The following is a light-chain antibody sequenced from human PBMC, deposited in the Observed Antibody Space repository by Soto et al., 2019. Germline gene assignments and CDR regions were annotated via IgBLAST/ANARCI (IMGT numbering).Light chain of an antibody. CDR2: DAS. J-gene: IGKJ4*01. V-gene: IGKV3-11*01. Sequence: EIVLTQSPATLSLSPGERATLSCRASQSVSIYLAWYQQKPDQAPRLLIYDASNRATGIPARFSGSGSGTDFTLTISSLEPEDFAVYYCQQRSIWPLTFGGGTKVEIK. CDR3: QQRSIWPLT. CDR1: QSVSIY.